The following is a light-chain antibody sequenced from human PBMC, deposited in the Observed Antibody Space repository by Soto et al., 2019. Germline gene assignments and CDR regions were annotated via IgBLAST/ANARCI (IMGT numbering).Light chain of an antibody. CDR1: QYVSRL. CDR2: DAS. J-gene: IGKJ4*01. Sequence: EIVLTQSPATVSLSPGERATLSCRASQYVSRLLAWYQQKPGQAPRLLIHDASNRATGIPARFSGSGSGTDFTLTISSLESEDFAVYYCQQRSDWPLTFGGGTKVEIK. CDR3: QQRSDWPLT. V-gene: IGKV3-11*01.